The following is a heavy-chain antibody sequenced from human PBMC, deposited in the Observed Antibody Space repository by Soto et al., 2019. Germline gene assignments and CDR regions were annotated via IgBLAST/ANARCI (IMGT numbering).Heavy chain of an antibody. V-gene: IGHV3-23*01. CDR2: ISGSGGST. J-gene: IGHJ4*02. Sequence: SLRLXFASSGFTFIIYSMIFFLHAPVKGLEWVSAISGSGGSTYYSDSVKGRFTISRDNSKNTLYLQMNSLRAEDTAVYYCAKDKAAKERVRSFDYWGQGTLVTVSS. CDR3: AKDKAAKERVRSFDY. CDR1: GFTFIIYS. D-gene: IGHD6-13*01.